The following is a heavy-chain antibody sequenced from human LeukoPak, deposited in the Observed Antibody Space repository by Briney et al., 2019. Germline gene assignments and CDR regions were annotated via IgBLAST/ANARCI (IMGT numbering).Heavy chain of an antibody. J-gene: IGHJ4*02. CDR2: VSVRSNYR. D-gene: IGHD3-22*01. CDR1: GYTFSDFS. Sequence: PGGSLRLSCAASGYTFSDFSVNWVRQPPGKGLEWVSSVSVRSNYRYYADSVRGRFTISRDDARDSLFLQMNSLGAEDTAVYFCVRLRRNNDRSGYYYYYDYWGQGTLVTVSS. V-gene: IGHV3-21*01. CDR3: VRLRRNNDRSGYYYYYDY.